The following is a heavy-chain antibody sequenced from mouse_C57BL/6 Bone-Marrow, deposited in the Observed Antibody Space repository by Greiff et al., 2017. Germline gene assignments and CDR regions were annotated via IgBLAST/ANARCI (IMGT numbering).Heavy chain of an antibody. CDR2: FHPYNDDT. CDR1: GYTFTTYH. J-gene: IGHJ2*01. Sequence: QVQLQQSGAELVKPGASVKMSCKASGYTFTTYHIEWMKQNHGTSLEWIGNFHPYNDDTTYNDKFKGKATLTVEQSSNTGDLELSRLTSDDSAVYYCARSSTFFYYFDYWGQGTTLTVSA. V-gene: IGHV1-47*01. D-gene: IGHD5-1*01. CDR3: ARSSTFFYYFDY.